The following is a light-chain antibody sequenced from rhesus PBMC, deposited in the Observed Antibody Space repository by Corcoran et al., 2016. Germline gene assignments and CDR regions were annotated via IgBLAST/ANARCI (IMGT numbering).Light chain of an antibody. V-gene: IGLV3-29*01. J-gene: IGLJ1*01. CDR3: QVWDSTSAHYI. CDR1: NIGSKN. CDR2: YDS. Sequence: SYDVTQPRSVSVSPGQTANITCGADNIGSKNVHWYQQKPAQAPILVMCYDSDRPAGIPERFSGSNSGNIATLTISGVEAGDAADFYCQVWDSTSAHYIFGAGTRLTVL.